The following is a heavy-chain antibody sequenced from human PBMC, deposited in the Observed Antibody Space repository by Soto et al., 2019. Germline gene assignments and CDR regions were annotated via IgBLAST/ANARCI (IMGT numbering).Heavy chain of an antibody. D-gene: IGHD5-18*01. CDR1: GGSFSGYY. J-gene: IGHJ6*03. CDR3: ARAAGGYSYGLTFYYYYYMDV. CDR2: INHSGST. V-gene: IGHV4-34*01. Sequence: PSETLSLTCAVYGGSFSGYYWSWIRQPPGKGLEWIGEINHSGSTNYNPSLKSRVTISVDTSKNQFSLKLSSVTAADTAVYYCARAAGGYSYGLTFYYYYYMDVWGKGTTVTVSS.